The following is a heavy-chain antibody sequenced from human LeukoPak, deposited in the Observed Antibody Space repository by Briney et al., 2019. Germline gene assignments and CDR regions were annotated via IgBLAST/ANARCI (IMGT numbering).Heavy chain of an antibody. D-gene: IGHD2-2*01. CDR2: IYYSGST. Sequence: PSETLSLTCTVSGGSISSYYWSWIRQPPGQGLEWIGYIYYSGSTNYNPSLKSRVTISVDTSKNQFSLKLSSVTAADTAVYYCARHRVVVPAATGYWGQGTLVTVSS. CDR3: ARHRVVVPAATGY. V-gene: IGHV4-59*08. CDR1: GGSISSYY. J-gene: IGHJ4*02.